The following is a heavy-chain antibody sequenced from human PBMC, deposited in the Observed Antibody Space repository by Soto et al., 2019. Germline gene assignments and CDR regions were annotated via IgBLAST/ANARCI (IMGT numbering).Heavy chain of an antibody. D-gene: IGHD6-19*01. CDR3: ARDQDSSGWYGFDY. Sequence: GGSLRLSCAASGFTFSSYSMNWVRQAPGKGLEWVSYISSSSSTIYYADSVKGRFTISRDNAKNSLYLQMNSLRDEDTAVYYCARDQDSSGWYGFDYWGQGTLVTVSS. J-gene: IGHJ4*02. CDR1: GFTFSSYS. CDR2: ISSSSSTI. V-gene: IGHV3-48*02.